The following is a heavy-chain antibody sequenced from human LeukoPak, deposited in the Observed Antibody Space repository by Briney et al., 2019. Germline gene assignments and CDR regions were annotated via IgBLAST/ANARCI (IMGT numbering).Heavy chain of an antibody. CDR1: GFAFSSHW. V-gene: IGHV3-74*01. CDR2: INSDGSNT. D-gene: IGHD4-23*01. J-gene: IGHJ4*02. CDR3: TRDLMDFDYGDKGGNY. Sequence: GGSLRLSCAASGFAFSSHWMHWVRQVPGKGLVWLSRINSDGSNTIYADSVEGRFTISRVNVKNTLYLQMNSLRAEDTAVYYCTRDLMDFDYGDKGGNYWGQGTLVTVSS.